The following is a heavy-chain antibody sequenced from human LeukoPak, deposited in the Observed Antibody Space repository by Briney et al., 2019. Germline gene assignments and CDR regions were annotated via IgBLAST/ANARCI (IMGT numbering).Heavy chain of an antibody. CDR2: ISSRSRTT. CDR1: GFTFSSYA. D-gene: IGHD3-10*01. CDR3: ASYGSGSFFDP. Sequence: GGSLRLSCAASGFTFSSYAMSWVRQAPGKGLAWIAYISSRSRTTHYADSVKGRFTISRDNAKSSLFLQMDSLRAEDTAVYYCASYGSGSFFDPWGQGTLVTVSS. J-gene: IGHJ5*02. V-gene: IGHV3-48*04.